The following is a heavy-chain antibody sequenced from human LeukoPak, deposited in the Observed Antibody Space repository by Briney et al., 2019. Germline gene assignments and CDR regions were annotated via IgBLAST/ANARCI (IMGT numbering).Heavy chain of an antibody. Sequence: SETLSLTCTVSGDSMNTYYWNWTRQPPGKGLEWIGYIYNRESTNYNPSLKSRVTISIDTSKNQFSLKLISVTPADTAVYYCARRGWYFDYWGQGTLVTVSS. CDR1: GDSMNTYY. D-gene: IGHD6-19*01. V-gene: IGHV4-59*01. J-gene: IGHJ4*02. CDR2: IYNREST. CDR3: ARRGWYFDY.